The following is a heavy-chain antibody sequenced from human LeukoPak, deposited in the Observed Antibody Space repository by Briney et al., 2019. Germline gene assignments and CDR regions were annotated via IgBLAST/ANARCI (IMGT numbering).Heavy chain of an antibody. V-gene: IGHV3-15*01. D-gene: IGHD3-22*01. CDR3: TTYRYYHGSTGYSYFDF. J-gene: IGHJ4*02. Sequence: PGGSRTLSCAASGLTFGNAWMSWVRQAPGKGLEWVGRIISKTSGGTTDYAAPVKGRFTISRDDSKSTLYLQMNSLKTEDTAQYYCTTYRYYHGSTGYSYFDFWGQGTLVTVSS. CDR2: IISKTSGGTT. CDR1: GLTFGNAW.